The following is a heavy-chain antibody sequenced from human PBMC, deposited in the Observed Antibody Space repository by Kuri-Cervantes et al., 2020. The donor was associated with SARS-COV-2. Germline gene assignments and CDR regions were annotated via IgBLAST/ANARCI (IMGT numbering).Heavy chain of an antibody. CDR1: GYTFTSYG. D-gene: IGHD2-15*01. V-gene: IGHV1-8*02. J-gene: IGHJ5*02. Sequence: ASVKVSCKASGYTFTSYGISWVRQAPGQGLEWMGWMDPDTGNSGYAQNFRGRVTMTRDTSITTAYMELSSLRSEDTAVYYCARGLYSAEYCSGGSCYNWFDPWGQGTLVTVSS. CDR3: ARGLYSAEYCSGGSCYNWFDP. CDR2: MDPDTGNS.